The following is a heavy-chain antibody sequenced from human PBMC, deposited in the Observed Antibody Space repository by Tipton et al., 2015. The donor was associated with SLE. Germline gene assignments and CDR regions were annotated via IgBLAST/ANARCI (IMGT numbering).Heavy chain of an antibody. Sequence: QVQLVQSGAEVRKPGASVKVSCKASGGTFSSYTISWVRQAPGQGLEWMGRIIPILGIANYAQKFQGRVTITADKSTSTAYMELSSLRSEDTAVYYCARGRANRGSYLDYWGQGTRVTDSS. J-gene: IGHJ4*02. CDR3: ARGRANRGSYLDY. CDR2: IIPILGIA. D-gene: IGHD7-27*01. CDR1: GGTFSSYT. V-gene: IGHV1-69*09.